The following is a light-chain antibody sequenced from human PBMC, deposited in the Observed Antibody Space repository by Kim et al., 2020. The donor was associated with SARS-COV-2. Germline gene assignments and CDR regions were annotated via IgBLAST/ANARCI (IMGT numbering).Light chain of an antibody. V-gene: IGKV3-20*01. Sequence: ELVLTQSPGTPSLSPGERATLSCRTSQSVSSIYLAWYQQKPGQAPRLLIYGASSRATGIPDRFSGSGSGTDFTLTISRLEPEDFAVYYYQQYRSSPKAFGPGNKVDSK. CDR2: GAS. J-gene: IGKJ3*01. CDR3: QQYRSSPKA. CDR1: QSVSSIY.